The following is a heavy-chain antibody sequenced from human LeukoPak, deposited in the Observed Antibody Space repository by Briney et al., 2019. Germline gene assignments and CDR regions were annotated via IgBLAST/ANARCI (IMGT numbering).Heavy chain of an antibody. Sequence: SETLSLTCAVYGGSFSGYYWSWIREPPGKGLEWIGEINHSGSTNYNPSLKSRVTISVDTSKNQFSLKLSSVTAADTAVYYCARLAKRAAQIDYWGQGTLVTVSS. V-gene: IGHV4-34*01. D-gene: IGHD2-15*01. CDR1: GGSFSGYY. J-gene: IGHJ4*02. CDR3: ARLAKRAAQIDY. CDR2: INHSGST.